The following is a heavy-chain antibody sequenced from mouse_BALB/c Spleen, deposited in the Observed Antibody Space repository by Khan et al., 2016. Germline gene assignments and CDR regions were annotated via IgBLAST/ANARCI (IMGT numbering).Heavy chain of an antibody. CDR2: IYPGDGDT. D-gene: IGHD3-1*01. Sequence: QVQLQQSGAELVRPGSSVKISCKASGYAFSSYWMNWVKQRPGQGLEWIGQIYPGDGDTNYNGKFKGKATLTADKSSSTAYMQLSSLTSEDSAVYSCARVSGSGYVAWFAYWGQGTLVTVSA. CDR3: ARVSGSGYVAWFAY. CDR1: GYAFSSYW. J-gene: IGHJ3*01. V-gene: IGHV1-80*01.